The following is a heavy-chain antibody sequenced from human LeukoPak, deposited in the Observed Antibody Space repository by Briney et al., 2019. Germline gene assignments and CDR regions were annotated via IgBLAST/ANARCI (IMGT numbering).Heavy chain of an antibody. V-gene: IGHV6-1*01. CDR2: TYYRSTWYN. D-gene: IGHD2-2*01. CDR1: GDSVSSNSVT. J-gene: IGHJ5*02. Sequence: SQTLSLTCAISGDSVSSNSVTWNWIRQSPSRGLEWLGRTYYRSTWYNDYAVSVRGRITVNPDTSKNQFSLHLNSVTPEDTAVYYCARRLTQYDCFDPWGQGILVTVFS. CDR3: ARRLTQYDCFDP.